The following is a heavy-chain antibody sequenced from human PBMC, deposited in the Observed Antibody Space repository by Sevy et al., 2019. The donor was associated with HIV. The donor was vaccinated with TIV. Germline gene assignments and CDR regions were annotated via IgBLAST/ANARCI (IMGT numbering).Heavy chain of an antibody. V-gene: IGHV1-69*13. Sequence: ASVKVSCKASGGTFSSYAISWVRQAPGQGLEWMGGIIPIFGTANYAQKFQGRVTITADESTSTAYMELSSLRSEDTAVYYCARDHLTYYYDSGGSLGWYFDLWGRGTLVTVSS. D-gene: IGHD3-22*01. J-gene: IGHJ2*01. CDR3: ARDHLTYYYDSGGSLGWYFDL. CDR1: GGTFSSYA. CDR2: IIPIFGTA.